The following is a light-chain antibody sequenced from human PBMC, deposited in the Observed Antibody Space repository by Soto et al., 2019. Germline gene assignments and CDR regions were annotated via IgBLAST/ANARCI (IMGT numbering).Light chain of an antibody. CDR3: QQYMSSVT. CDR1: QSVVTTF. V-gene: IGKV3-20*01. Sequence: EFVLPQSPGSLPLSPGERATLSCRASQSVVTTFFAWYQKKPGQAPRLLIYGVSKRATGIPDRFSGSGSGTDFTLTISRLEPEDFAVYYCQQYMSSVTFGQGTRVEIK. CDR2: GVS. J-gene: IGKJ1*01.